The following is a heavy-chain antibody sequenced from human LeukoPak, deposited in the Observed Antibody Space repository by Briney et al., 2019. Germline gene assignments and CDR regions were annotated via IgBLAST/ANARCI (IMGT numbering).Heavy chain of an antibody. CDR3: ARRRSTITFDL. CDR2: IFYRSKWYS. Sequence: SQTLSLTCAISGDTVSSYSATWDWITQCPSRGLEWLIRIFYRSKWYSEYAASVRGRLTINPNTSTNQFSMQLNSVTPEDTAVYYCARRRSTITFDLWGPGSMVTVSS. J-gene: IGHJ3*01. D-gene: IGHD3-16*02. V-gene: IGHV6-1*01. CDR1: GDTVSSYSAT.